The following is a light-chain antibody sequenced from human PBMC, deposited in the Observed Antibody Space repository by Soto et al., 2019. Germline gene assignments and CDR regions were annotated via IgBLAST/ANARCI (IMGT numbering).Light chain of an antibody. V-gene: IGKV1-5*01. Sequence: DIPMTQSPSTLSASVVDGVTITCRASQSISSCLAWYQQKPGKAPKLLIYDASTLESGVPSRFSGSRSGTEFTLTISSLQPDDFATYYCQQYNSYSLTFGQGTKVDIK. CDR1: QSISSC. J-gene: IGKJ1*01. CDR3: QQYNSYSLT. CDR2: DAS.